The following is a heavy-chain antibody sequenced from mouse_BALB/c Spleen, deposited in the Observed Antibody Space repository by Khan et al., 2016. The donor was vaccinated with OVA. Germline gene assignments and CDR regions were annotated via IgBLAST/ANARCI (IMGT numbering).Heavy chain of an antibody. Sequence: VQLQQSGPELVQPGASVKISCKTSGYTFTEYTMHWVKQSHGKSLEWIGRFNPNNGGTNYNQKFKGRATLTVDESSSTAYMELRSLTSEDSAVYYCARRDYYAYNWYFDVWGAGTTVTVSS. CDR1: GYTFTEYT. J-gene: IGHJ1*01. CDR3: ARRDYYAYNWYFDV. V-gene: IGHV1-18*01. D-gene: IGHD1-2*01. CDR2: FNPNNGGT.